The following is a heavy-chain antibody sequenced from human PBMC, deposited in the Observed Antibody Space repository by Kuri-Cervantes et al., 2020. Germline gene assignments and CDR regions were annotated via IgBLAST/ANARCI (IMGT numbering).Heavy chain of an antibody. J-gene: IGHJ6*02. V-gene: IGHV3-23*01. D-gene: IGHD6-25*01. CDR2: ISGGGDYT. CDR3: ASRSGSLPTMKYGMDV. Sequence: GESLKISCAASGFTFSSYSMNWVRQAPGKGLEWVSTISGGGDYTYHADSVKGRSTISRDNSKNTLYLRMNSLRAEDTAVYYCASRSGSLPTMKYGMDVWGQGTTVTVSS. CDR1: GFTFSSYS.